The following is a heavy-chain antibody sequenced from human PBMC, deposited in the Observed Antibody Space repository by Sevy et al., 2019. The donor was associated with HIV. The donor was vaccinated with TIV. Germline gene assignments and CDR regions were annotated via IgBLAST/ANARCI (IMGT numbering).Heavy chain of an antibody. V-gene: IGHV3-11*01. CDR2: ISGDGDTI. CDR1: GFTFSDYY. CDR3: ARDHVKDGDLGDYYYFAMDV. Sequence: GGSLRLSCAASGFTFSDYYMSWIRQAPGKGLEWLSYISGDGDTIYYTNSVKGRFTISRDNAKKSLYLQMNSLRAEDPAVYYCARDHVKDGDLGDYYYFAMDVWGQGTSVTVSS. D-gene: IGHD4-17*01. J-gene: IGHJ6*02.